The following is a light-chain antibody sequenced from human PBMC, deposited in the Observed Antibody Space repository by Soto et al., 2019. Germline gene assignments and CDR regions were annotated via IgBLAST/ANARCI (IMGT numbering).Light chain of an antibody. CDR1: SSDVGGYNY. CDR2: DVS. J-gene: IGLJ3*02. Sequence: QSVLTQPASVSGSPGQSITISCTGTSSDVGGYNYVSWYQQHPGKAPKLMIYDVSNRPSGVSNRFSGSKSGNTASLTISGLQAVDEADYYCSSYTSSSTLWVFGGGTKLTVL. V-gene: IGLV2-14*01. CDR3: SSYTSSSTLWV.